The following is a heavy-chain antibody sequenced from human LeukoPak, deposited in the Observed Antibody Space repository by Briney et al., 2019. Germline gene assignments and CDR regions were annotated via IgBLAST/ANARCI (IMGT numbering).Heavy chain of an antibody. J-gene: IGHJ4*02. CDR1: GFIFNNYR. Sequence: GSLRLSCAASGFIFNNYRMNWVRQAPGKGLEWIGEISHDGTRNYNPSLRSRVAMSLDRANNQFSLSLTSVTAADTAVYYCTRENRPFCPFAYWGQGVLVTVSS. D-gene: IGHD2/OR15-2a*01. V-gene: IGHV4-4*02. CDR3: TRENRPFCPFAY. CDR2: ISHDGTR.